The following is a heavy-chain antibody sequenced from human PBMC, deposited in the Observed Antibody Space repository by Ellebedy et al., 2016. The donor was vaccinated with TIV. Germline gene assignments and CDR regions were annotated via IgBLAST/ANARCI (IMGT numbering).Heavy chain of an antibody. Sequence: MPSETLSLTCTVSGGSISPYYWSRIRQPPGKGLEWIGYISYSGSTNYNPSLQSRITISVDTSKNHFSLKLSSVTAADTAVYYCATVGADAFDIWGQGTMVTVSS. J-gene: IGHJ3*02. V-gene: IGHV4-59*01. CDR3: ATVGADAFDI. CDR1: GGSISPYY. D-gene: IGHD3-16*01. CDR2: ISYSGST.